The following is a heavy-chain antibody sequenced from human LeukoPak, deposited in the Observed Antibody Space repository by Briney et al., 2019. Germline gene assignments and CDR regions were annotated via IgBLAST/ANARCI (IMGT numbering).Heavy chain of an antibody. D-gene: IGHD2-2*01. CDR1: GYTXTSYG. CDR3: ARVIRDYCSSTSCYRAFDI. Sequence: ASVKVSCKASGYTXTSYGISGVRQAPGQGLEWMGWISAYNGNTNYAQKLQGRVTMTTDTSTSTAYMELRSLRSDDTAVYYCARVIRDYCSSTSCYRAFDIWGQGTMVTVSS. CDR2: ISAYNGNT. J-gene: IGHJ3*02. V-gene: IGHV1-18*01.